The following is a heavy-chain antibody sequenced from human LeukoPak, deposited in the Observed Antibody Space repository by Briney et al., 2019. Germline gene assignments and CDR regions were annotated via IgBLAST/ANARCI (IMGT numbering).Heavy chain of an antibody. V-gene: IGHV4-4*07. J-gene: IGHJ4*02. CDR1: GGSISSYY. CDR3: ARDRSLGELTTESPSFDY. CDR2: IYTSGST. Sequence: PSETLSLTCTVSGGSISSYYWSWIRQPAGKGLEWIGRIYTSGSTNYNPSLKSRVTMSVDTSKNQLSLKLSSVTAADTAVYYCARDRSLGELTTESPSFDYWGQGTLVTVSS. D-gene: IGHD3-16*01.